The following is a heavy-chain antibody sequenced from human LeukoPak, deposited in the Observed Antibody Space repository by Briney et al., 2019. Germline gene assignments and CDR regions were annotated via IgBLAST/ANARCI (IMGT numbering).Heavy chain of an antibody. J-gene: IGHJ5*02. CDR1: GGSISSYY. D-gene: IGHD3-10*01. V-gene: IGHV4-59*01. CDR3: ARDSGTTGEVKFDP. Sequence: SETLSLTCTVSGGSISSYYWSWIRQPPGKGLEWIGYIFYSGSTNYNPSLKSRVTVSVDTSKNQFSLKLSSVTAADTAVYYCARDSGTTGEVKFDPWGQGILVTVSS. CDR2: IFYSGST.